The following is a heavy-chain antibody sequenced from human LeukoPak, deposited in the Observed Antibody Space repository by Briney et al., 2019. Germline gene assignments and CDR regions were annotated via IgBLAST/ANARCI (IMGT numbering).Heavy chain of an antibody. D-gene: IGHD2-15*01. Sequence: RASVKVSCKASGYIFTSYGISWVRQAPGQGLEWMGWISAYNGNTNYAQKLQGRVTMTTDTSTSTAYMELRSLRSDDTAVYYCAREEVVAATDLFDYWGQGTLVTVSS. CDR2: ISAYNGNT. J-gene: IGHJ4*02. V-gene: IGHV1-18*04. CDR3: AREEVVAATDLFDY. CDR1: GYIFTSYG.